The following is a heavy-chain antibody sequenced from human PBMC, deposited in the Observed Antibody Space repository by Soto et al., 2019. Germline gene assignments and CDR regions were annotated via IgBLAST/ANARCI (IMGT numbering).Heavy chain of an antibody. J-gene: IGHJ4*02. CDR3: ARVTSSWGLVSYFDY. D-gene: IGHD6-13*01. CDR1: GGSINDYY. CDR2: IYNGGTT. Sequence: PSETLSLTCTVSGGSINDYYWSWIRQPPGRGLEWIGYIYNGGTTNYNPSLKSRVTISVDTSKNQFSLKLTSVTAADTAVYYCARVTSSWGLVSYFDYWGQGTLVTV. V-gene: IGHV4-59*08.